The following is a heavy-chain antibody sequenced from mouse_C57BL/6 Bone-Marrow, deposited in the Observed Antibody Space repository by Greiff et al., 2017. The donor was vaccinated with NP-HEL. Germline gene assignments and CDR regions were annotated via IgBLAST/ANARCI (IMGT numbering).Heavy chain of an antibody. CDR3: TRDYSNYVGY. J-gene: IGHJ2*01. D-gene: IGHD2-5*01. Sequence: QVQLKESGAELVRPGASVTLSCKASGYTFTDYEMHWVKQTPVHGLEWIGAIEPETGGTAYNQKFKGKAILTADKSSSTAYMELRSLTSEDSAVYYCTRDYSNYVGYWGQGTTLTVSS. CDR1: GYTFTDYE. V-gene: IGHV1-15*01. CDR2: IEPETGGT.